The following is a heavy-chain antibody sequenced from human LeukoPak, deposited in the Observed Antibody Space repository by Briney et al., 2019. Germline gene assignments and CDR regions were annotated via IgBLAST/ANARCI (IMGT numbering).Heavy chain of an antibody. CDR2: INQDGGTE. J-gene: IGHJ4*02. CDR1: GFTNYW. D-gene: IGHD1-1*01. Sequence: GGSRRLSCAAYGFTNYWLTWVHQAPGKGLEWVANINQDGGTEYYVDSMKGRFTISRDNAKNLVYLQINSLRAEDTAVYFCARHTLWRFDYWGQGALVTVSS. CDR3: ARHTLWRFDY. V-gene: IGHV3-7*01.